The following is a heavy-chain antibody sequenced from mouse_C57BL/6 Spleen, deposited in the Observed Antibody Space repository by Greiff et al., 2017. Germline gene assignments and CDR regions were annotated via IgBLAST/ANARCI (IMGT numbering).Heavy chain of an antibody. CDR3: TTGVYDGYPAWFAY. D-gene: IGHD2-3*01. V-gene: IGHV14-1*01. CDR1: GFNIKDYY. Sequence: EVKLMESGAELVRPGASVTLSCTASGFNIKDYYMHWVKQRPEQGLEWIGRIDPEDGDTEYAPKFQGKATMTEDTSSNTAYLQLSSLTSEDTAVYYCTTGVYDGYPAWFAYWGQGTLVTVSA. J-gene: IGHJ3*01. CDR2: IDPEDGDT.